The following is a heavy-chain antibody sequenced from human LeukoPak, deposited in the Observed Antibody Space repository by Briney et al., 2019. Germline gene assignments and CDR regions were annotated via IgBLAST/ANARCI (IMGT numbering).Heavy chain of an antibody. V-gene: IGHV1-2*02. CDR1: GYTFTGYY. Sequence: GASVKVSCKASGYTFTGYYMHWVRQAPGQGLEWMGWINPISGGTNYQGRVTMTRDTSISTAYMELSRLRSDDTAVYYCARAHERFDPWGQGTLVTVSS. CDR3: ARAHERFDP. CDR2: INPISGGT. J-gene: IGHJ5*02.